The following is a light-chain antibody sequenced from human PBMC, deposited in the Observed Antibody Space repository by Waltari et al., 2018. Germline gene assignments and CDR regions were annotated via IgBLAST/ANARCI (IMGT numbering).Light chain of an antibody. V-gene: IGLV1-40*01. CDR3: QSYDNRLSYV. CDR2: ASN. CDR1: SPNFAHFD. Sequence: QSLLTQPPSVSGAPGQRVTIPCTGSSPNFAHFDVPWYHQLPGQAPKLLIFASNNRPSGVPDRFSGSKSGTSASLAITGLQPEDEGDYYCQSYDNRLSYVFGSGTKVTVL. J-gene: IGLJ1*01.